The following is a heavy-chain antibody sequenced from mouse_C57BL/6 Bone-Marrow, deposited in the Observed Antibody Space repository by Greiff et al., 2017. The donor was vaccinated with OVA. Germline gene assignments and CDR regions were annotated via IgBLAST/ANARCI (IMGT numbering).Heavy chain of an antibody. CDR3: ALYYDYEAWFAY. V-gene: IGHV3-6*01. CDR1: GYSFTSGYY. CDR2: ISYDGSN. J-gene: IGHJ3*01. Sequence: EVQLVESGPGLVKPSQSLSLTCSVTGYSFTSGYYWNWLRQFPGNKLEWMGYISYDGSNNYNPSLKNRISITRDTYKNQFFLKLNSVTTEDTATDYCALYYDYEAWFAYWGQGTLVTVSA. D-gene: IGHD2-4*01.